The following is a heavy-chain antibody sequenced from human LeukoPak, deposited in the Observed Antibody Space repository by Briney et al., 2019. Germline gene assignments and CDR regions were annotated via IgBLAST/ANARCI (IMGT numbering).Heavy chain of an antibody. Sequence: PGGSLRLSCAVPGFTFSDYYMDWVRQAPGKGLEWVGRIRNKANSYTTEYAASVKGRLTISRDDSKNSLYLQMNSLKAEDTAMYYCARGVLWSGYFYFDYWGQGTLVTVSS. CDR3: ARGVLWSGYFYFDY. D-gene: IGHD3-3*01. CDR1: GFTFSDYY. J-gene: IGHJ4*02. V-gene: IGHV3-72*01. CDR2: IRNKANSYTT.